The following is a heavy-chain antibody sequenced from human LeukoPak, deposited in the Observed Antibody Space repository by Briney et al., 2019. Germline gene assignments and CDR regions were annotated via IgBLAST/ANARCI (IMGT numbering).Heavy chain of an antibody. Sequence: SDTLSLTCAVSGYSISSSNWWGWIRQPPGKGLEWIGYIYYSGSTYYNPSLKSRVTMSVDTSKNQFSLKLRSVTAVDTAVHYCARTAEDSGTYFDYWGQGTLVTVSS. CDR2: IYYSGST. D-gene: IGHD1-1*01. V-gene: IGHV4-28*01. J-gene: IGHJ4*02. CDR3: ARTAEDSGTYFDY. CDR1: GYSISSSNW.